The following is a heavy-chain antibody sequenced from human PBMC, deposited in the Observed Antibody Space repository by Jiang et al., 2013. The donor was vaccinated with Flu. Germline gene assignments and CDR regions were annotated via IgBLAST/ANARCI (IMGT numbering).Heavy chain of an antibody. Sequence: KPTQTLTLTCTLSGVLNSTRSGSGVWGWIRQPPGKALEWLALVYWDDDKRYNPSLKRSLTITKDTSKNQVVLTMTNIDPVDTATYYCAHKGTSYYFDFWGRGTLVTVSS. CDR2: VYWDDDK. CDR1: GVLNSTRSGSGV. J-gene: IGHJ4*02. V-gene: IGHV2-5*02. D-gene: IGHD6-6*01. CDR3: AHKGTSYYFDF.